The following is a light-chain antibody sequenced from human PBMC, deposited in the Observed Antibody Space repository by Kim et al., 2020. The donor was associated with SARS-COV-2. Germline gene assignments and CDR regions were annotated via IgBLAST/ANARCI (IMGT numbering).Light chain of an antibody. CDR3: QAWDSSTAV. V-gene: IGLV3-1*01. CDR1: NLGDKY. CDR2: QDS. J-gene: IGLJ2*01. Sequence: VSPAPTARSTCSGDNLGDKYACWYQQRPGQSPVLDIYQDSKRPSGIPERFSGSNSGNTATLTISGTQAMDEADYYCQAWDSSTAVFGGGTQLTVL.